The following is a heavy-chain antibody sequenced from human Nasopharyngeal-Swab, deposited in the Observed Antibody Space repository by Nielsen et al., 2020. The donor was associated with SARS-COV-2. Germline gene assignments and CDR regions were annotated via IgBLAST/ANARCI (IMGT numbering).Heavy chain of an antibody. V-gene: IGHV3-23*01. J-gene: IGHJ4*02. D-gene: IGHD2-15*01. Sequence: WIRQPPGKGLEWVSAISGGGGGTYYADSVKGRFTISRDNSERTLYLQMNSLRAEDTAVYYCARAVDIVVVVAASDYWGQGTLVTVSS. CDR2: ISGGGGGT. CDR3: ARAVDIVVVVAASDY.